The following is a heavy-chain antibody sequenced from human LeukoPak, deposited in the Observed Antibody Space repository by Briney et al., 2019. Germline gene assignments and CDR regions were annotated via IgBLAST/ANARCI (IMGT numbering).Heavy chain of an antibody. V-gene: IGHV3-21*01. CDR1: GFTFSSYA. Sequence: GGSLRLSCAASGFTFSSYAMTWVRQAPGKGLEWVSSISSSGGTTYYADSVKGRFTISRDNAKNSLYLQMNSLRAEDTAVYYCARFGGLTTIDYWGQGTLVTVSS. CDR2: ISSSGGTT. D-gene: IGHD3-3*01. CDR3: ARFGGLTTIDY. J-gene: IGHJ4*02.